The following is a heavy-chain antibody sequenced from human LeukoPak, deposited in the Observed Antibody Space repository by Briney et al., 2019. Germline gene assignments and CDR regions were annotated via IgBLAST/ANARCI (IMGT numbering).Heavy chain of an antibody. V-gene: IGHV3-21*01. CDR1: GFTFSSYS. CDR2: ISSSSSYI. Sequence: GGSLRLSCAASGFTFSSYSMNWVRQAPGKGLEWVSSISSSSSYIYYADSVKGRFTISRDNAKNSLYLQMNSLRAEDTAVYYCARWTLRGNYYDSSGSDYWGQGTLVTVSS. D-gene: IGHD3-22*01. J-gene: IGHJ4*02. CDR3: ARWTLRGNYYDSSGSDY.